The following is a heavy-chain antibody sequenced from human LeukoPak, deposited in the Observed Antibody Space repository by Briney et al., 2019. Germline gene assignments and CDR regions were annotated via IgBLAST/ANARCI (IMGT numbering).Heavy chain of an antibody. Sequence: SETLSLTCTVSGGSISSYYWSWIRQPPGKGLEWIGFIYYSGSSYYNPSLKSRVTISVDTSKSQFSLKLSSVTAADTAVYYCARLGSGIDYWGQGTLVTVSS. J-gene: IGHJ4*02. D-gene: IGHD1-26*01. V-gene: IGHV4-59*01. CDR3: ARLGSGIDY. CDR2: IYYSGSS. CDR1: GGSISSYY.